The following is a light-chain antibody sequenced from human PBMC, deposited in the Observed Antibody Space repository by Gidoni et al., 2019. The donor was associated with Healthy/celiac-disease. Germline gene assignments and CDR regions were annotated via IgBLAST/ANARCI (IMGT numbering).Light chain of an antibody. Sequence: YVLTQPPSVSVAPGKTARITCGRNNIGSKSVHWYQQKPGQAPVLVIYYDSDRPSGIPERFSGSNSGNTATLTISRVEAGDEADYYCQVWDSSSDHVVFGGGTKLTVL. CDR2: YDS. V-gene: IGLV3-21*04. J-gene: IGLJ2*01. CDR1: NIGSKS. CDR3: QVWDSSSDHVV.